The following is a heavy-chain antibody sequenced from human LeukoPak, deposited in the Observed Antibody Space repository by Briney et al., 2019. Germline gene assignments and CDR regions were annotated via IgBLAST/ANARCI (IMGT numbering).Heavy chain of an antibody. D-gene: IGHD3-22*01. V-gene: IGHV3-23*01. CDR3: AKSSYYDSSGYYREHYFDY. CDR1: GFTFSTYA. J-gene: IGHJ4*02. CDR2: ISGSGGST. Sequence: GGSLRLSCAASGFTFSTYAMSWVRQAPGKGLEWVSAISGSGGSTNYADSVKGRVTVSRDNSKSTLYLQMNSLRAEDTAVYYCAKSSYYDSSGYYREHYFDYWGQGTLVTVSS.